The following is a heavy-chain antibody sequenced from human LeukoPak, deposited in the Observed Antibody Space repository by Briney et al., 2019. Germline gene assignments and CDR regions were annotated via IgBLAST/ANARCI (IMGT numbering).Heavy chain of an antibody. CDR1: GFSFSSYC. D-gene: IGHD2-2*01. CDR3: AKAGGDIKYRHFDF. CDR2: IREDGSET. Sequence: GSLRLSCAASGFSFSSYCMNWVRQAPGKGLDWVAIIREDGSETYYVDSVKGRFTISRDNAKNSLYLQMNSLRVEDTAVYYCAKAGGDIKYRHFDFWGQGTLVTVSS. V-gene: IGHV3-7*01. J-gene: IGHJ4*02.